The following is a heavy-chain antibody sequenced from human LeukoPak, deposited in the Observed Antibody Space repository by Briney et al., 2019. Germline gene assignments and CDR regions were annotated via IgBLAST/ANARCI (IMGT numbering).Heavy chain of an antibody. CDR3: ARLPPRYGFPDY. J-gene: IGHJ4*02. CDR2: IYYSGSI. Sequence: PSETLSLTCTVSGGSISSSSYYWGWIRQPPGKGLEWIGSIYYSGSIYYNPSLKSRVTISVDTSKNQFSLKLSSVTAADTAVYYCARLPPRYGFPDYWGQGTLVTVSS. CDR1: GGSISSSSYY. V-gene: IGHV4-39*01. D-gene: IGHD5-18*01.